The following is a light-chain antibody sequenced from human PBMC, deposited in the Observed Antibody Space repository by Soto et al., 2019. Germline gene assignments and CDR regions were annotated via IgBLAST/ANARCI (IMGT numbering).Light chain of an antibody. Sequence: QSALTQPASVSGSPGQSITISCTGTSSDVGDYNYVSWYQQHPGKSPKLMIYDVSNRPSGVSNRFSGSKSGNTASLTISGLLPEDEGDYYCSSYTSSTTLGVVFGGGTKLTVL. CDR3: SSYTSSTTLGVV. CDR1: SSDVGDYNY. J-gene: IGLJ2*01. V-gene: IGLV2-14*03. CDR2: DVS.